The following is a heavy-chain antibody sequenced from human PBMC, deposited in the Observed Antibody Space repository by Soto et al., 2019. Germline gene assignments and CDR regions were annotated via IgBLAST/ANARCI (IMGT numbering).Heavy chain of an antibody. CDR2: ISFDGTKK. CDR3: AKGETRRFLTDYAFDI. V-gene: IGHV3-30*04. J-gene: IGHJ3*02. CDR1: GFTFSSYA. Sequence: QVQLVESGGGVVQPGRSLRLSCAASGFTFSSYAMHWVRQAPGKGLEWVAVISFDGTKKYFPDSVRGRFTISRDNSKNTLYLQMTNLRVEDTAVYYCAKGETRRFLTDYAFDIWGQGTMVTVSS. D-gene: IGHD3-16*01.